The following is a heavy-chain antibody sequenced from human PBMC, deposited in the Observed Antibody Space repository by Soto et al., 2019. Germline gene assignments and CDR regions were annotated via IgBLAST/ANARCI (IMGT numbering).Heavy chain of an antibody. CDR3: ARGGVDVVATSAVDY. V-gene: IGHV1-69*01. Sequence: QVQLVQSGAEVKKPGSSVKVSCKASGGTFNNYAISWVRQAPGQGLEWMGGIIPIIGTADYAHKFQGRLAISAAESTGTTFMALSSLRSEDTALYYCARGGVDVVATSAVDYWGQGTLVTVSS. D-gene: IGHD5-12*01. CDR2: IIPIIGTA. CDR1: GGTFNNYA. J-gene: IGHJ4*02.